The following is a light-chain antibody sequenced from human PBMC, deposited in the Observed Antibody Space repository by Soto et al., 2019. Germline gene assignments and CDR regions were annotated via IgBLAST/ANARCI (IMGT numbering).Light chain of an antibody. Sequence: QSFLTQSPSASGSPGQSVTISCIGTSSDVGGYNYVSWYQHHPGKAPKLIIYEVTKRPSGVPDRFSGSRSGTTASLTVSGLQAEDEADYYCGSYAGGNTFVFGTGTKVTVL. CDR2: EVT. J-gene: IGLJ1*01. V-gene: IGLV2-8*01. CDR3: GSYAGGNTFV. CDR1: SSDVGGYNY.